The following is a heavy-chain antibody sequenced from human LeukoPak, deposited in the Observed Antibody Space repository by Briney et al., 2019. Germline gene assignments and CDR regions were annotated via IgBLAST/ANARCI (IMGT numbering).Heavy chain of an antibody. D-gene: IGHD5-18*01. CDR2: INHSGST. J-gene: IGHJ6*02. CDR1: GGSFSGYY. CDR3: ARGRPYGYGLRYYGMDV. V-gene: IGHV4-34*01. Sequence: SETLSLTCAVYGGSFSGYYWSWIRQPPGKGLEWIGEINHSGSTNYSPSLKSRVTISVDTSKNQFSLKLSSVTAADTAVYYCARGRPYGYGLRYYGMDVWGQGTTVTVSS.